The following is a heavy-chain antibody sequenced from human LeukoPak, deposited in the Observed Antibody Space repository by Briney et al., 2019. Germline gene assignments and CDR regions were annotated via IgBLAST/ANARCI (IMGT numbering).Heavy chain of an antibody. Sequence: PSETLSLTCTVSGGSISSYYWSWIRQPPGKGLEWIGYIYYSGSTNYNPSLKSRVTISVDTSKNQFSLKLSSVTAADTAMYYCVDIVVIPASIIFDYWGQGTLVTVSS. D-gene: IGHD2-2*03. J-gene: IGHJ4*02. CDR3: VDIVVIPASIIFDY. CDR2: IYYSGST. CDR1: GGSISSYY. V-gene: IGHV4-59*12.